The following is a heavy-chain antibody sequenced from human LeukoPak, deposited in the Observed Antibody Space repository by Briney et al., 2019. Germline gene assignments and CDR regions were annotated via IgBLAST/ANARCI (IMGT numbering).Heavy chain of an antibody. CDR1: GFTVSSNY. D-gene: IGHD1-26*01. CDR2: IYSGGST. J-gene: IGHJ4*02. Sequence: GGSLRLSCAASGFTVSSNYMSWVRQAPGKGLEWVSVIYSGGSTYYADSVKGRFTISRDNSKNTLYLQMNSLRAEDTAVYYCARALGATTLGDYWGQGTLVTVSS. CDR3: ARALGATTLGDY. V-gene: IGHV3-53*01.